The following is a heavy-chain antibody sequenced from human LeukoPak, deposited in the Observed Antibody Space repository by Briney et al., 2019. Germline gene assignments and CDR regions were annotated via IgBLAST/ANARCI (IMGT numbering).Heavy chain of an antibody. CDR2: INPNSGET. D-gene: IGHD4-11*01. Sequence: ASVKVSCKTSGYTFTDYYIHWVRQAPGQGLEWMGWINPNSGETNSAQKFQGRVTMTGDTSISTAYMELRRVTSDDTAVYYCARDKDYSNTERGFDYWGQGTLVTVSS. CDR3: ARDKDYSNTERGFDY. CDR1: GYTFTDYY. V-gene: IGHV1-2*02. J-gene: IGHJ4*02.